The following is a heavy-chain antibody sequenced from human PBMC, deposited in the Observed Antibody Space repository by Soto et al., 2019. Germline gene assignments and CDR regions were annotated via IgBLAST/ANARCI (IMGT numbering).Heavy chain of an antibody. CDR2: IYHSGST. D-gene: IGHD2-8*02. V-gene: IGHV4-39*07. CDR1: GGSITSDTYY. Sequence: SETLSLTCTVSGGSITSDTYYWSWIRQHPGKGLEWIGEIYHSGSTNYNPSLKSRVTISVDTSKNQFSLNLTSVTAADTAVYYCARDKITGLFDYWGQGTLVTVSS. J-gene: IGHJ4*02. CDR3: ARDKITGLFDY.